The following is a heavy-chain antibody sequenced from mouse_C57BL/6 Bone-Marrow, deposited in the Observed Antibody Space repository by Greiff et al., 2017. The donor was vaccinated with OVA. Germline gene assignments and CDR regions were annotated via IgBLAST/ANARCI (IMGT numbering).Heavy chain of an antibody. V-gene: IGHV1-26*01. CDR2: INPNNGGT. D-gene: IGHD1-1*01. CDR1: GYTFTDYY. CDR3: AIYYYGSSYEYYFDY. Sequence: VQLQQSGPELVKPGASVKISCKASGYTFTDYYMNWVKQSHGKSLEWIGDINPNNGGTSYNQKFKGKATLTVDKSSSTAYMELRSLTSEDSAVYYCAIYYYGSSYEYYFDYWGQGTTLTVSS. J-gene: IGHJ2*01.